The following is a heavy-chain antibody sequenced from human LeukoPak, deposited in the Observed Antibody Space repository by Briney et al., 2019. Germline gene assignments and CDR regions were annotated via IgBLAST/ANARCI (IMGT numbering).Heavy chain of an antibody. V-gene: IGHV3-7*03. CDR2: IKQDGSEK. J-gene: IGHJ3*02. Sequence: GGSLRLSCAASGFTFSSYWMSWVRQAPGKGLEWVANIKQDGSEKYYVDSVKGRFTISRDNAKNSLYLQMNSLRAEDMALYYCAKDSRVRDGYNSFDAFDIWGQGTMVTVSS. CDR3: AKDSRVRDGYNSFDAFDI. CDR1: GFTFSSYW. D-gene: IGHD5-24*01.